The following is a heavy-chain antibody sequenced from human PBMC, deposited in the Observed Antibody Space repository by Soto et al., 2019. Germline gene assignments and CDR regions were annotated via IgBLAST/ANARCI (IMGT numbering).Heavy chain of an antibody. Sequence: QVQLVQSGAEVKKPGASVKVSCKASGYTFTSYAMHWVRQAPGQRLEWMGWINAGNGNTKYSQKFQGRVTITRDTSASTAYMELSSLRSEDTAVYYCARVRSDSGYDYGAFDIWGQGTMVTVSS. J-gene: IGHJ3*02. CDR1: GYTFTSYA. D-gene: IGHD5-12*01. CDR3: ARVRSDSGYDYGAFDI. V-gene: IGHV1-3*01. CDR2: INAGNGNT.